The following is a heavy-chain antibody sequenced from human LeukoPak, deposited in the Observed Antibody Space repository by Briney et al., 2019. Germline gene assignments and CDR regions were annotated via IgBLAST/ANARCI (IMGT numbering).Heavy chain of an antibody. J-gene: IGHJ4*02. Sequence: GGSLRLSCAASGFTFSTYEMNWVRQAPGKGLEWVSYISSSGTIMYYSDSVKGRFTISRDNAEKSLYLQMNSLRGEDTAVYYCVRPRRGTRDFDHCGQGTLVTVSS. CDR3: VRPRRGTRDFDH. D-gene: IGHD3-16*01. V-gene: IGHV3-48*03. CDR2: ISSSGTIM. CDR1: GFTFSTYE.